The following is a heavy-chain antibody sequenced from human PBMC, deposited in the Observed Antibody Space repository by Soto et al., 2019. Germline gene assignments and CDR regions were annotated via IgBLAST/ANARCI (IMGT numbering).Heavy chain of an antibody. V-gene: IGHV4-34*01. J-gene: IGHJ5*02. CDR2: INHSGST. CDR3: ARVQYYDSRNFDP. CDR1: GGSFSGYY. D-gene: IGHD3-22*01. Sequence: SETLSLTCAVYGGSFSGYYWSWIRQPPGKGLEWIGEINHSGSTNYNPSLKSRVTISVDTSKNQFSLKLSSVTAADTAVYYCARVQYYDSRNFDPWGQGTLVTVSS.